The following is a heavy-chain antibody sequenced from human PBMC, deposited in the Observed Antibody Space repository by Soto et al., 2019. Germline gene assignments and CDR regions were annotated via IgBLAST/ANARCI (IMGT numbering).Heavy chain of an antibody. CDR3: ARNYYASSGYPFDY. V-gene: IGHV4-61*05. CDR1: GGSISSSSYY. CDR2: IYYSGST. Sequence: SETLSLTCAVSGGSISSSSYYWGWIRQPPGKGLEWIGYIYYSGSTNYNPSLKSRVTISVDTSKNQFSLKLSSVTAADTAVYYCARNYYASSGYPFDYWGQGTLVTVSS. J-gene: IGHJ4*02. D-gene: IGHD3-22*01.